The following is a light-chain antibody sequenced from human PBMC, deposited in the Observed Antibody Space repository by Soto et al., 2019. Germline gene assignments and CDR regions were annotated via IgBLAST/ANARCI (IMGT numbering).Light chain of an antibody. CDR1: QSISTF. Sequence: DIQMTQSPSSLSASVGDRVTITCRASQSISTFLNWYQQKPGKAPKLLIYAASTLQSGVPSGFSGSGSGTDFALTISSLQPEVFATYFCQQSYTPPQSWTFGQGTKGEIK. V-gene: IGKV1-39*01. CDR2: AAS. CDR3: QQSYTPPQSWT. J-gene: IGKJ1*01.